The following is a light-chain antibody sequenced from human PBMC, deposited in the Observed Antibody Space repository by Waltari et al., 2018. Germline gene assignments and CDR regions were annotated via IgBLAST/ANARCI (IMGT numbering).Light chain of an antibody. CDR2: DAS. Sequence: EIVLTQSPATLSLSPGQRSTLSCRASQSVGGNLAWYQQKPGQAPRLLIYDASNRATGIPARFSGSGSGTDFTLTISSLEPEDFAVYYCQQRRTWPSITFGQGTRLDI. CDR1: QSVGGN. V-gene: IGKV3-11*01. CDR3: QQRRTWPSIT. J-gene: IGKJ5*01.